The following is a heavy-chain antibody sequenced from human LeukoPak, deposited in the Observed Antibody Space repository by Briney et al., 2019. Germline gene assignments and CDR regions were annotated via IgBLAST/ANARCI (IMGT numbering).Heavy chain of an antibody. Sequence: GGSLRLSCAASGFTSSSYGMHLVRQAPGKGLGWVAVISYDGSNKYYADSVKGRFTISRDNSKNTLYLQMNSLRAEDTAVYYCAKAPGYSSSFDYWGQGTLVTVSS. J-gene: IGHJ4*02. V-gene: IGHV3-30*18. CDR3: AKAPGYSSSFDY. CDR1: GFTSSSYG. D-gene: IGHD6-13*01. CDR2: ISYDGSNK.